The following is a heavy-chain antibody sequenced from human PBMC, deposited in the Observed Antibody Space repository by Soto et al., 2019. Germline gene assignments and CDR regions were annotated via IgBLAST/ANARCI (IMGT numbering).Heavy chain of an antibody. J-gene: IGHJ5*02. Sequence: QVQLVQSGAEVKKPGASVTVSCKASGDTFTNFDFNWVRQAPGQGLEWMGWISANSGDTGYAQKFQGRVTMTRDTSTSTAYMELSSLRADDTAVYYCAKYTNGEGATAWGQGTLVIVSS. V-gene: IGHV1-8*02. CDR2: ISANSGDT. CDR1: GDTFTNFD. D-gene: IGHD2-8*01. CDR3: AKYTNGEGATA.